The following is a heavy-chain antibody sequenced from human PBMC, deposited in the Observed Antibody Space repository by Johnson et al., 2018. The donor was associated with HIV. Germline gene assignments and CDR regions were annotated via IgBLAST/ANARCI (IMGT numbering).Heavy chain of an antibody. V-gene: IGHV3-74*01. Sequence: VQLVESGGGLVQPGGSLRLSCAASGFTFSSYWMHWVRQAPGTGLVWVSGISSDGRKTTYTDSVRGRLTISSDNAKNTLYLQMNSLRVEDTAVYYCVREVDDFDMWGQGTMVTVSS. CDR1: GFTFSSYW. J-gene: IGHJ3*02. CDR3: VREVDDFDM. CDR2: ISSDGRKT.